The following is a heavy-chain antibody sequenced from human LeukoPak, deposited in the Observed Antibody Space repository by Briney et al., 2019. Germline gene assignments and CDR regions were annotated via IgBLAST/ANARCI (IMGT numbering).Heavy chain of an antibody. D-gene: IGHD2-2*01. CDR2: IYTSGST. V-gene: IGHV4-4*07. CDR1: VGSISGYY. Sequence: SETLSLTCAVSVGSISGYYWSWIRQPAGKGLEWIGRIYTSGSTSYNPSLKSRVTMLIDTSKNELSLTLTSVTVADTAVYYCARGKYCTSTSCSYYFDYWGKGTLVTVSS. J-gene: IGHJ4*02. CDR3: ARGKYCTSTSCSYYFDY.